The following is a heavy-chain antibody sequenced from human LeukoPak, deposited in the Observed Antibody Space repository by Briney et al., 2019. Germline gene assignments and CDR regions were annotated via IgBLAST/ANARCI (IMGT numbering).Heavy chain of an antibody. D-gene: IGHD2-15*01. Sequence: ASVKVSCKVSGYTLTELSMHWVRQAPGKGLEWVGGFDPQDGETIYAQKFQGRVTMTEDTSTDTAYMELSSLRSEDTAVYYCATGGYCSGGSCYREGDYWGQGTLVTVSS. CDR3: ATGGYCSGGSCYREGDY. V-gene: IGHV1-24*01. CDR2: FDPQDGET. J-gene: IGHJ4*02. CDR1: GYTLTELS.